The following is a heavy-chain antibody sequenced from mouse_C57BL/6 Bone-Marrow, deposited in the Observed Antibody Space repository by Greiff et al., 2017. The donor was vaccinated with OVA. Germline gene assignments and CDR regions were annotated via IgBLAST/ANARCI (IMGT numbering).Heavy chain of an antibody. CDR3: ASYSNFSWFAY. CDR2: IYPRSGNT. Sequence: VQLQQSGAELARPGASVKLSCKASGYTFTSYGISWVKQRTGQGLEWIGEIYPRSGNTYSNEKFKGKATLTADKSSSTAYMELRSLTSEDSAVYFCASYSNFSWFAYWGQGTLVTVSA. D-gene: IGHD2-5*01. CDR1: GYTFTSYG. V-gene: IGHV1-81*01. J-gene: IGHJ3*01.